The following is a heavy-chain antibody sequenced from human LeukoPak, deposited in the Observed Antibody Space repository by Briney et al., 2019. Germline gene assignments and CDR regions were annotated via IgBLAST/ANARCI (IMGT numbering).Heavy chain of an antibody. J-gene: IGHJ6*02. CDR2: ISYDGSNK. Sequence: PGRSLRLSCAASGFTFSSYGMHWVRQAPGKGLEWVAVISYDGSNKYYADSVKGRFTISRDNSKNTLYLQMNSLRAEDTAVYYCANSPIVLYYYGMGVWGQGTTVTVSS. V-gene: IGHV3-30*18. CDR1: GFTFSSYG. D-gene: IGHD4/OR15-4a*01. CDR3: ANSPIVLYYYGMGV.